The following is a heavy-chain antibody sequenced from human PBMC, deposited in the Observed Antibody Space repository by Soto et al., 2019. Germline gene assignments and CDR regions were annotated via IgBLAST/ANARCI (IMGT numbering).Heavy chain of an antibody. J-gene: IGHJ6*02. D-gene: IGHD1-7*01. Sequence: SVKVSCKASGGTFGSYAISWVRQAPGQGLEWMGGIIPIPGTANYAQKFQGRVTIAADESTSTAYMELSSLRSEDTAVYYCARAITGTTYYYYGMDVWGQGTTVTVSS. CDR2: IIPIPGTA. CDR1: GGTFGSYA. V-gene: IGHV1-69*13. CDR3: ARAITGTTYYYYGMDV.